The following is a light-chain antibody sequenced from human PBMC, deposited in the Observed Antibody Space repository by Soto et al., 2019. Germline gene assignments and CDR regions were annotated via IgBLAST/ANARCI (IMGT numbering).Light chain of an antibody. Sequence: EIVLTQSPGTLSLSPGERATLSCRASQSVSSSYLAWYQQKPGQAPRLLIYGASSRATGTPDRFSGSGSGTDFTLTIRRLEPEDFAVYYCQQYGSSPQTFGQGTKLEIK. CDR1: QSVSSSY. J-gene: IGKJ2*01. CDR3: QQYGSSPQT. CDR2: GAS. V-gene: IGKV3-20*01.